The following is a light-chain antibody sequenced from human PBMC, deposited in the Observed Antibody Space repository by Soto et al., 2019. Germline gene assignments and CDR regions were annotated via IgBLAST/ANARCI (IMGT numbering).Light chain of an antibody. Sequence: QSALTQPASVSGSPGQSITISCTGTSSDVGGYNYVSWYQQHPGKAPKLMFYDVSNRPSGVSNRFSGSKSGNTASLTISGLQAEDEADYYCSSYTSSSTPPYVFGTGTKLTVL. CDR2: DVS. CDR1: SSDVGGYNY. J-gene: IGLJ1*01. CDR3: SSYTSSSTPPYV. V-gene: IGLV2-14*01.